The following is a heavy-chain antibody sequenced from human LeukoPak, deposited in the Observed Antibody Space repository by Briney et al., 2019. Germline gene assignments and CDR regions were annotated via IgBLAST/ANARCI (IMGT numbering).Heavy chain of an antibody. V-gene: IGHV4-34*01. CDR3: ARDRGQWLPRYYFDY. Sequence: PSETLSLTCAVYGGSISGHYWSWIRQPPVKGLEWIGEINDSGSTNYNPSLKSRVTISVDTSKKQFSLKLNSVTAADTAVYYCARDRGQWLPRYYFDYWGQGTLVTVSS. D-gene: IGHD6-19*01. J-gene: IGHJ4*02. CDR2: INDSGST. CDR1: GGSISGHY.